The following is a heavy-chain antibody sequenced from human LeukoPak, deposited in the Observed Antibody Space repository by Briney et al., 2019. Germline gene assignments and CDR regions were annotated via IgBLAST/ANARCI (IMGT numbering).Heavy chain of an antibody. J-gene: IGHJ6*02. CDR1: GYTFTSYD. D-gene: IGHD3-10*01. CDR2: MNPNSGNT. Sequence: ASVKVSCKASGYTFTSYDINWVRQATGQGLEWMGWMNPNSGNTGYAQKFQGRVTMTRNTSISTAYMELSSLRSEDTAVYYCARPLNYYGSGSYYTAKRYYYYYGMDVWGQGTTVTVSS. V-gene: IGHV1-8*01. CDR3: ARPLNYYGSGSYYTAKRYYYYYGMDV.